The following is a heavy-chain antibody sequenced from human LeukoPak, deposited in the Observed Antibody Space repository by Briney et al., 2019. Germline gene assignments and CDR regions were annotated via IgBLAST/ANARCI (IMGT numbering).Heavy chain of an antibody. CDR2: ITWNGANT. V-gene: IGHV3-20*04. D-gene: IGHD4-17*01. CDR1: GFTFDDYG. Sequence: PGGSLRLSCAASGFTFDDYGMSWVRQAPGKGLEWVTGITWNGANTGFADSVKGRFTISRDNAKNSLYLGMSSLRAEDTALYYCAREYGDYSSYFDLWGRGTLVTVSS. CDR3: AREYGDYSSYFDL. J-gene: IGHJ2*01.